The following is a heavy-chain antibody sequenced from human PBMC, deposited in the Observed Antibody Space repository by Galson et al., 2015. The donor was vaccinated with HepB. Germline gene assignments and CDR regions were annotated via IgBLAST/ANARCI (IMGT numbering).Heavy chain of an antibody. V-gene: IGHV3-73*01. CDR2: IRSKANYYAT. CDR3: IRLGDLSGYSSR. J-gene: IGHJ4*02. Sequence: SLRLSCAASGFIFSGSAIDWVRQASGKGPEWVGRIRSKANYYATLYVPSLKGRITISRDDSKNMAYLRMRSLKTEDTAVYYCIRLGDLSGYSSRWGQGTLVTVSS. CDR1: GFIFSGSA. D-gene: IGHD2-2*01.